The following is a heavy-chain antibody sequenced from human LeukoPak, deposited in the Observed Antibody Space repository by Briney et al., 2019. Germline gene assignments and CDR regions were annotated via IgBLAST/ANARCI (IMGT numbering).Heavy chain of an antibody. J-gene: IGHJ3*02. V-gene: IGHV3-66*01. CDR1: GFTVSTNY. CDR3: ARDLGYSAYATVRGYAVDI. D-gene: IGHD5-12*01. Sequence: PGGSLRLSCAASGFTVSTNYMSWVRQAPGKGLEWGSIINSGGSTYYADSVMGRFTISRDISQNTLYLQMNSLRAEDTAVYYCARDLGYSAYATVRGYAVDIWGQGTMVTVSS. CDR2: INSGGST.